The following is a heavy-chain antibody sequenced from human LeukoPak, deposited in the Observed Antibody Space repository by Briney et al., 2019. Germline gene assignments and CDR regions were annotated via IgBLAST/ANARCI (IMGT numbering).Heavy chain of an antibody. D-gene: IGHD3-22*01. V-gene: IGHV4-34*01. CDR2: INHCGTT. Sequence: PSETLSLTCAVYGESFSGYYWSWIRQPPGKGLKWIGEINHCGTTNYNPSLKSRVTISLDTSKSQFSLMLSSVTAADTAVYYCARGKYDSGGYYLDYWGQGTLVTVSS. CDR3: ARGKYDSGGYYLDY. CDR1: GESFSGYY. J-gene: IGHJ4*02.